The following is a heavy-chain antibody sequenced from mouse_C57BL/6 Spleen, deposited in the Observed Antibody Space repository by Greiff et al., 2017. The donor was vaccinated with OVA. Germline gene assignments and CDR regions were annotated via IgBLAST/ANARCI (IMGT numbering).Heavy chain of an antibody. D-gene: IGHD1-1*01. CDR3: ARRHYYGSSPYFDY. V-gene: IGHV1-55*01. Sequence: QVHVKQPGAELVKPGASVKMSCKASGYTFTSYWITWVKQRPGQGLEWIGDIYPGSGSTNYNEKFKSKATLTVDTSSSTAYMQLSSLTSEDSAVYYCARRHYYGSSPYFDYWGQGTTLTVSS. CDR2: IYPGSGST. J-gene: IGHJ2*01. CDR1: GYTFTSYW.